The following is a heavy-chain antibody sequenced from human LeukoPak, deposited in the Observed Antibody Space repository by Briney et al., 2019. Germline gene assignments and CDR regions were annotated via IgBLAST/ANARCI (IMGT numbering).Heavy chain of an antibody. CDR3: ARGRDTGYSSSWYVWFDP. CDR2: TYYRSKWYN. J-gene: IGHJ5*02. D-gene: IGHD6-13*01. V-gene: IGHV6-1*01. Sequence: SQTLSLTCAISGDSVSSNSAAWNWIRQSPSRGLEWLGRTYYRSKWYNDYAVSVKSRITINPDTSKNQFSLQLKSVTPEDTAVYYCARGRDTGYSSSWYVWFDPWGQGTLVTVSS. CDR1: GDSVSSNSAA.